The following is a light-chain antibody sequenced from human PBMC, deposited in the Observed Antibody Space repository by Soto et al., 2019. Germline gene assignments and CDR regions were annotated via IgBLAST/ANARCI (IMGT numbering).Light chain of an antibody. CDR3: NSYTTSSTQL. CDR1: SSDVGGSNY. V-gene: IGLV2-14*01. CDR2: EVS. Sequence: QSVLTQPASVSGSPGQSITISCTGTSSDVGGSNYVSWYQQHPGKAPKLMIFEVSTRPSGVSNRFSGSKSANTASLTISGLQAEDEAVYYCNSYTTSSTQLFGGGTKVTVL. J-gene: IGLJ3*02.